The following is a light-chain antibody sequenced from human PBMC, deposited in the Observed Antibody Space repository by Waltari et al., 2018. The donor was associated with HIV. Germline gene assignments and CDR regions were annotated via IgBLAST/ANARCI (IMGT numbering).Light chain of an antibody. CDR2: EVT. CDR1: NSDIGTYDY. J-gene: IGLJ2*01. CDR3: SSFANRDGFYVL. V-gene: IGLV2-8*01. Sequence: QSALTQPPSASGSPGQSVTLSCTGTNSDIGTYDYVSWYQQHPGKAPKLVISEVTKRPPVVSDRVSGSKSGNTAFLTVSGLQAEDEADYYCSSFANRDGFYVLFGGGTRLTVL.